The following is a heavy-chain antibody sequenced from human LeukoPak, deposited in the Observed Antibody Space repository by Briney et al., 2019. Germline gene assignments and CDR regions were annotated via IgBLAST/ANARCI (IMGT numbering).Heavy chain of an antibody. V-gene: IGHV3-23*01. D-gene: IGHD3-22*01. J-gene: IGHJ4*02. Sequence: GGSLRLSCAASGFTFSSYAMSWVRQAPGKGLEWVSAISGSGGSTYYADSVKGRFTISRDNAKNSLYLQMSSLRAEDTAMFYCARGHRYYYDSSGYYPVDYWGQGTLVTVSS. CDR3: ARGHRYYYDSSGYYPVDY. CDR2: ISGSGGST. CDR1: GFTFSSYA.